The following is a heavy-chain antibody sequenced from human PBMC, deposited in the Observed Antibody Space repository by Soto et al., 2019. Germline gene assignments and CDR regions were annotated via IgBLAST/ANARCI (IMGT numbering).Heavy chain of an antibody. CDR1: GFTFSDYY. V-gene: IGHV3-11*06. J-gene: IGHJ3*02. D-gene: IGHD3-22*01. Sequence: QVQLVESGGGLVKPGGSLRLSCAASGFTFSDYYMSWIRQAPGKGLEWVSCISSSSSYTNYADSVKGRFTISRDNAKNSLYLQMNSLRAEDTAVYYCARVQYDSSGYLDAFDIWGQGTMVTVSS. CDR3: ARVQYDSSGYLDAFDI. CDR2: ISSSSSYT.